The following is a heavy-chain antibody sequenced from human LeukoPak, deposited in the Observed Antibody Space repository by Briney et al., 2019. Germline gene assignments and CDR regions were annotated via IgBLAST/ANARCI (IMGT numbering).Heavy chain of an antibody. CDR2: FDPEDGET. D-gene: IGHD1-14*01. Sequence: ASVKVSCKASGGTFSSYAISWVRQAPGQGLEWMGGFDPEDGETIYAQKFQGRVTMTEDTSTDTAYMELSSLRSEDTAVYYCARGGETTWVDYWGQGTLVTVSS. CDR1: GGTFSSYA. CDR3: ARGGETTWVDY. V-gene: IGHV1-24*01. J-gene: IGHJ4*02.